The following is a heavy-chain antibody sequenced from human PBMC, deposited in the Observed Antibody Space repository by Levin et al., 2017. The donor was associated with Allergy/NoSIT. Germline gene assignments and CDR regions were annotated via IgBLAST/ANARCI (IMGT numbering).Heavy chain of an antibody. V-gene: IGHV1-2*02. CDR3: AIKTVAGMDYYYGMDV. Sequence: ASVKVSCKASGYTFTGYYVHWVRQAPGQGLEWMGWINPNSGGTNYAQKFQGRVTMTRDTSIRTAYMELSRLRSDDTAVYYWAIKTVAGMDYYYGMDVWGQGTTVTVSS. CDR1: GYTFTGYY. CDR2: INPNSGGT. J-gene: IGHJ6*02. D-gene: IGHD6-19*01.